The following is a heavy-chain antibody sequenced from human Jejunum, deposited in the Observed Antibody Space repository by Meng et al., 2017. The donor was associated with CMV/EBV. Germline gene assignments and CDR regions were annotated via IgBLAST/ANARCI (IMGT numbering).Heavy chain of an antibody. CDR2: IHDTGST. V-gene: IGHV4-30-4*08. D-gene: IGHD3-3*01. CDR3: ARGSIFVSFDS. Sequence: GQLPGSGPGLVKPSQTLSLTCSVSCGSIGSGDYYSSWIRQPPGKGLEWIGYIHDTGSTYYNPSLKSRVDISLGTSRNHFSLTLSSVTAEDTAVYFCARGSIFVSFDSWGQGTLVTVSS. CDR1: CGSIGSGDYY. J-gene: IGHJ4*02.